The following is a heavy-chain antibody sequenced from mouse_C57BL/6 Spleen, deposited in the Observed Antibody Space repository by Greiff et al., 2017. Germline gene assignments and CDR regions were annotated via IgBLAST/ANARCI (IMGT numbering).Heavy chain of an antibody. Sequence: EVQVVESEGGLVQPGSSMKLSCTASGFTFSDYYMAWVRQVPEKGLEWVANINYDGSSTYYLDSLKSRFIISRDNAKNILYLQMSSLKSEDTATYYGARGLWSPLENYFDYWGQGTTLTVSS. CDR3: ARGLWSPLENYFDY. D-gene: IGHD1-1*02. CDR2: INYDGSST. J-gene: IGHJ2*01. V-gene: IGHV5-16*01. CDR1: GFTFSDYY.